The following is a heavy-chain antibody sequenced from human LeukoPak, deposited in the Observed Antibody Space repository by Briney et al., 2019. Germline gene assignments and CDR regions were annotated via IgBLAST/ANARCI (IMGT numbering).Heavy chain of an antibody. Sequence: PSETLSLTCTVSGDSISSSTYYWGWIRQPPGKGLEWIGSIYYSGNTYYNPSLKSRVTISVDTSKKQFSLRLGSVTAADTAVYYCARIKYGSGSHYDYYYYYMDVWGKGTTVTISS. D-gene: IGHD3-10*01. CDR1: GDSISSSTYY. CDR2: IYYSGNT. V-gene: IGHV4-39*01. J-gene: IGHJ6*03. CDR3: ARIKYGSGSHYDYYYYYMDV.